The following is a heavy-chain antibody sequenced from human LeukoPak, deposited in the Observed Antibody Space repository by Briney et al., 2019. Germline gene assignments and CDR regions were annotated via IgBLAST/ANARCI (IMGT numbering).Heavy chain of an antibody. J-gene: IGHJ4*02. CDR3: ARHGQYYDFWSGYYRPVDY. V-gene: IGHV4-38-2*01. CDR1: GFTFSSYA. Sequence: GSLRLSCAASGFTFSSYAMSWVRQAPGKGLEWIGSIYHSGSTYYNPSLKSRVTISVDTSKNQFSLKLSSVTAADTAVYYCARHGQYYDFWSGYYRPVDYWGQGTLVTVSS. CDR2: IYHSGST. D-gene: IGHD3-3*01.